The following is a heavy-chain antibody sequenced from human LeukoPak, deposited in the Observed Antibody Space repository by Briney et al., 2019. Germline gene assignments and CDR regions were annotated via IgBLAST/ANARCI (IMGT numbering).Heavy chain of an antibody. CDR1: GFTFSNYA. J-gene: IGHJ6*03. Sequence: QSGGSLRLSCAASGFTFSNYAVHWVRQAPGKGLEWVAVISYDGSNKFYADSVKGRFTISRDNSKNTLYLQMNSLRAEDTAVYYCAKASYSSGWYVRYYYMDVWGKGTTVTVSS. V-gene: IGHV3-30*04. CDR2: ISYDGSNK. D-gene: IGHD6-19*01. CDR3: AKASYSSGWYVRYYYMDV.